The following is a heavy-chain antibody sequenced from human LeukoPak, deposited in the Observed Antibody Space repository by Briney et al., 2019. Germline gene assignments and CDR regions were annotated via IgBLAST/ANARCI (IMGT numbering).Heavy chain of an antibody. CDR3: ARGFGSIAVADHFDY. Sequence: SETLSLTCTVSGGSISSSSYYWGWIRQPPGKGLEWIGSIYYSGSTYYNPSLKSRVTISVDTSKNQFSLKLSSVTAADTAVYYCARGFGSIAVADHFDYWGQGTLVTVSS. J-gene: IGHJ4*02. D-gene: IGHD6-19*01. V-gene: IGHV4-39*07. CDR2: IYYSGST. CDR1: GGSISSSSYY.